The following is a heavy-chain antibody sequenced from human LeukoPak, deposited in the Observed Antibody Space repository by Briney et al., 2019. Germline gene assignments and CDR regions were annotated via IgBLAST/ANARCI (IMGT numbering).Heavy chain of an antibody. D-gene: IGHD3-22*01. Sequence: SETLSLTCTVSGGSISSGSYYWSWIRQPAGKGLEWIGRIYTSGSTNYNPSLKSRVTISVDTSKNQFSLKLSSVTAADTAVYYCASHYYDSSGYPAQVGALDIWGQGTMVTVSS. CDR1: GGSISSGSYY. CDR2: IYTSGST. CDR3: ASHYYDSSGYPAQVGALDI. V-gene: IGHV4-61*02. J-gene: IGHJ3*02.